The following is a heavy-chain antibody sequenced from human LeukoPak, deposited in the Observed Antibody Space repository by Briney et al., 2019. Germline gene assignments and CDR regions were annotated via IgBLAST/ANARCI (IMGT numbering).Heavy chain of an antibody. CDR1: GFTFSSYA. J-gene: IGHJ4*02. CDR3: AKAPSGYYYTFDY. CDR2: ISGSGGST. Sequence: SGGSPRLSCAASGFTFSSYAMSWVRQAPGKGLEWVSAISGSGGSTYYADSVKGRFTISRDNSKNTLYLQMNSLRAEDTAVYYCAKAPSGYYYTFDYWGQGTLVTVSS. V-gene: IGHV3-23*01. D-gene: IGHD3-22*01.